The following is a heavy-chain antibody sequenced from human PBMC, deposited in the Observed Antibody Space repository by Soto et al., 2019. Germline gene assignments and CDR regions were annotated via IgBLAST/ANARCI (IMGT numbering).Heavy chain of an antibody. CDR3: ARDNVWGSYRSHFDY. CDR2: ISAYNGNT. Sequence: ASVKVSCKASGYTFTSYGISWVRQAPGQGLEWMGWISAYNGNTNYAQKLQGRVTMTTDTSTSTAYMELRSLRSDDAAVYYCARDNVWGSYRSHFDYWGQGTLVTVSS. D-gene: IGHD3-16*02. CDR1: GYTFTSYG. V-gene: IGHV1-18*04. J-gene: IGHJ4*02.